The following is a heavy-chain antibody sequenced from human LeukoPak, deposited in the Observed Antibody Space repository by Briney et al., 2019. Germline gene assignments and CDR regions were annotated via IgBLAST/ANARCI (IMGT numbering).Heavy chain of an antibody. Sequence: ASVKVSCKASGDTFSSYYMHWVRQAPGQGLEWMGIINPSGGSTSYAQKFQGRVTMTRDTSTSTVYMELSSLRSEDTAVYYCARGWNIVVVVADSNLDYWGQGSLVTVSS. CDR1: GDTFSSYY. V-gene: IGHV1-46*01. CDR3: ARGWNIVVVVADSNLDY. CDR2: INPSGGST. D-gene: IGHD2-15*01. J-gene: IGHJ4*02.